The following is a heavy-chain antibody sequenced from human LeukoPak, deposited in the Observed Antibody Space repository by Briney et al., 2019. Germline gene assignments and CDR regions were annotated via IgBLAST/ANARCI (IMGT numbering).Heavy chain of an antibody. CDR3: ARASYSYGLTTRY. CDR1: GYTFTSYA. CDR2: INAGNGNT. D-gene: IGHD5-18*01. V-gene: IGHV1-3*01. J-gene: IGHJ4*02. Sequence: ASVKVSCKASGYTFTSYAMHWVRQAPGQRLEWMGWINAGNGNTKYPQKFQGRVTITRDTSASTAYMELSSLRSEGTAVYYCARASYSYGLTTRYWGQGTLVTVSS.